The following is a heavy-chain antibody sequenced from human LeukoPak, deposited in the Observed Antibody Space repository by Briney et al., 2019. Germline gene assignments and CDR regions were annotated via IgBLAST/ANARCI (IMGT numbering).Heavy chain of an antibody. V-gene: IGHV4-39*07. CDR2: IYYSGST. CDR3: ARGGSSGWYLKKGIDY. J-gene: IGHJ4*02. CDR1: GGSISSSSYY. D-gene: IGHD6-19*01. Sequence: SETLSLTCTVSGGSISSSSYYWGWIRQPPGKGLEWIGSIYYSGSTYYNPSLKSRVTISVDTSKNQFSLKLSSVTAADTAVYYCARGGSSGWYLKKGIDYWGQGTLVTVSS.